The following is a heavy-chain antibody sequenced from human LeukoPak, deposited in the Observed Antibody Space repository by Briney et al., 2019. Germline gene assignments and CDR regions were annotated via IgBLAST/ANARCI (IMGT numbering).Heavy chain of an antibody. V-gene: IGHV3-48*02. J-gene: IGHJ4*02. CDR2: IGSSSDTI. D-gene: IGHD6-19*01. CDR1: GFTFSNFA. CDR3: ARDLRSGWYYFDF. Sequence: PGGSLRLSCAASGFTFSNFAMNWLRQAPGKGLEWVSYIGSSSDTIYYADSVKGRFTISRDNAKNSLYLQMNSLRDQDTAVYYCARDLRSGWYYFDFWGQGTLVTVSS.